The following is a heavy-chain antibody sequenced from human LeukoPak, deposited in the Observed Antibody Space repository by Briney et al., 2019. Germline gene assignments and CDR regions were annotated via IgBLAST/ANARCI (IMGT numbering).Heavy chain of an antibody. CDR3: AKRGLYQLLYIYYYGMDV. CDR1: GFTFDDYA. CDR2: ISGSGGST. D-gene: IGHD2-2*02. J-gene: IGHJ6*02. V-gene: IGHV3-23*01. Sequence: GALRLSCAASGFTFDDYATHWVRQAPGKGLEWVSAISGSGGSTYYADSVKGRFTISRDNSKNTLYLQMNSLRAEDTAVYYCAKRGLYQLLYIYYYGMDVWGQGTSVTVSS.